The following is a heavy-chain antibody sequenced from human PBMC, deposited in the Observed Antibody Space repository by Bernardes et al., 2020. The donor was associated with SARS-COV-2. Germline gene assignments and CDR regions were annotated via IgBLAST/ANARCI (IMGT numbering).Heavy chain of an antibody. V-gene: IGHV4-39*07. CDR2: IYYSGST. J-gene: IGHJ6*02. Sequence: TLSLTCTVSGGSISSSSYYWGWIRQPPGKGLEWIGSIYYSGSTYYNPSLKSRVTISVDTSKNQFSLKLSSVTAADTAVYYCARAPGGYYDFWSGSGHHYYYGMDVWGQGTTVTVSS. D-gene: IGHD3-3*01. CDR3: ARAPGGYYDFWSGSGHHYYYGMDV. CDR1: GGSISSSSYY.